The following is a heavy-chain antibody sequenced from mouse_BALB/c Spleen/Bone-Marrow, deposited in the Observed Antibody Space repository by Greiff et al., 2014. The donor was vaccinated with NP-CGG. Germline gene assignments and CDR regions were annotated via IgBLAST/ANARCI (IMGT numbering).Heavy chain of an antibody. CDR3: TRQYGNYYAMDY. D-gene: IGHD2-10*02. J-gene: IGHJ4*01. CDR1: GYTFTSYW. V-gene: IGHV1S126*01. Sequence: VQVVESGAELVRPGASVKVSCKASGYTFTSYWINWVKQRPGQGLEWIGNIYPSDSYTNYNQNFEDKATLTVDKSSSTAYMQLSSPTSEDSAVYYCTRQYGNYYAMDYWGQGTSVTVSS. CDR2: IYPSDSYT.